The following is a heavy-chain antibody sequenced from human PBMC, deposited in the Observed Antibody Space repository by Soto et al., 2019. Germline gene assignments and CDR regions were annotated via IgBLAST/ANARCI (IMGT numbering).Heavy chain of an antibody. Sequence: SVKVSCKASGGTFSSYTISWVRQAPGQGLEWMGRLIPILGIANYAHKFQGRVTITADKSTSTADIELSSLRSEDTAVYYCALCRERYYRSGLYYNVSRRTYDYCYMDGGSKVTTVTVCS. CDR3: ALCRERYYRSGLYYNVSRRTYDYCYMDG. CDR1: GGTFSSYT. J-gene: IGHJ6*03. CDR2: LIPILGIA. D-gene: IGHD3-10*01. V-gene: IGHV1-69*02.